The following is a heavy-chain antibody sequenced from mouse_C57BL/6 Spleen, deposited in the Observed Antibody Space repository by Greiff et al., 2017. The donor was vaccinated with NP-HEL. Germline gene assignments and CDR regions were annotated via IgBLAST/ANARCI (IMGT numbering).Heavy chain of an antibody. D-gene: IGHD1-1*01. CDR1: GFSFTSYG. V-gene: IGHV2-5*01. J-gene: IGHJ4*01. CDR3: AKNGHGSSQYYAMDY. CDR2: IWRGGST. Sequence: QVQLQQSGPGLVQPSQSLSITCTVSGFSFTSYGVHWVRQSPGKGLEWLGVIWRGGSTNYNAAFMSRLSITKDNSKSQVYFKMNSLQADDTAIYYGAKNGHGSSQYYAMDYWGQGTSVTVSS.